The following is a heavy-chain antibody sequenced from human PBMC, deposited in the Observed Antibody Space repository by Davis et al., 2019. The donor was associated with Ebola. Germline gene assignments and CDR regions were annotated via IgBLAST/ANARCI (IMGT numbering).Heavy chain of an antibody. V-gene: IGHV4-34*01. CDR1: GGSFSGYY. J-gene: IGHJ6*04. D-gene: IGHD6-6*01. CDR2: INHSGST. Sequence: SETLSLTCAVYGGSFSGYYWSWIRQPPGKGLEWIGEINHSGSTNYNPSLKSRVTLSVDPSKNQFSLKLSAVTAADTAVYYCARGNGSSTPLVYYYYGMDVWGKGTTVTVSS. CDR3: ARGNGSSTPLVYYYYGMDV.